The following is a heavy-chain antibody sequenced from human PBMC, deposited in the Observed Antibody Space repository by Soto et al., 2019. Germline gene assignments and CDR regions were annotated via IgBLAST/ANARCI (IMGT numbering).Heavy chain of an antibody. V-gene: IGHV1-69*08. D-gene: IGHD6-6*01. CDR2: IIPILGIA. CDR1: GGTFSSYT. J-gene: IGHJ4*02. CDR3: AREVSSSSSNYDY. Sequence: VQLVQSGAEVKKPGSSVKVSCKASGGTFSSYTISWVRQAPGQGLEWMGRIIPILGIANYAQKFQGRVTITADKSTSTAYMELSSLRSEDTAVYYCAREVSSSSSNYDYWGQGTLVTVSS.